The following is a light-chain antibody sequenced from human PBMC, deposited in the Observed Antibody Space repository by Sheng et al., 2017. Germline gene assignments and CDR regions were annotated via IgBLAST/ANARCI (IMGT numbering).Light chain of an antibody. CDR3: QQYGSSPLT. CDR2: DAS. J-gene: IGKJ4*01. V-gene: IGKV3-20*01. CDR1: QSVSSY. Sequence: SVLTQSPGTLSLSPGERATLSCRASQSVSSYLAWYQQKPGQAPRLLIYDASNRATGIPARFSGSGSGTDFTLTISRLEPEDFAVYYCQQYGSSPLTFGGGTKVEIK.